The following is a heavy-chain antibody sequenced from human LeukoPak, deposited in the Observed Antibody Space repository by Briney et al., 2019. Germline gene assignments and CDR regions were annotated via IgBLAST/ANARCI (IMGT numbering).Heavy chain of an antibody. CDR2: IYPGDSDP. V-gene: IGHV5-51*01. CDR1: GYSFTSYW. J-gene: IGHJ3*02. D-gene: IGHD3-10*01. Sequence: GESLKISCKGSGYSFTSYWIGWVRQMPGKGLEWMGMIYPGDSDPRYSPSFRGQVTFSADKSISTAHLQWSSLKASDTAMYYCATRGGGQMVRGIPDAFDIWGQGTMVTVSS. CDR3: ATRGGGQMVRGIPDAFDI.